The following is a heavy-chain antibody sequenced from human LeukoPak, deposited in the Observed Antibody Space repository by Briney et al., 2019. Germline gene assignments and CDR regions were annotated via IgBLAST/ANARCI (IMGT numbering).Heavy chain of an antibody. V-gene: IGHV3-66*02. J-gene: IGHJ3*02. Sequence: PGGSLRLSCAASGFTVSSNYMSWVRQGPGKGLERVSVIYSGGSTYYADSVKGRFTISRDNSKNTLYLQMNSLRAEDTAVYYCASNQYYYDSSGYYPRGIWGQGTMVTVSS. D-gene: IGHD3-22*01. CDR1: GFTVSSNY. CDR2: IYSGGST. CDR3: ASNQYYYDSSGYYPRGI.